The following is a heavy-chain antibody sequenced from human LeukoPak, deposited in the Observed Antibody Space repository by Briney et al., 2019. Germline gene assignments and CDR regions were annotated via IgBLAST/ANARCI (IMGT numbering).Heavy chain of an antibody. CDR3: ARAYEYGWFDP. CDR2: INPKSGGT. Sequence: ASVKVSCKASGYTFTDYFLHWVRQAPGQGLEWMGWINPKSGGTNYAQKFQGRVTMTRDTSIDTGTMEPNWLSSDDTAVYYCARAYEYGWFDPWGQGTLVTVSS. CDR1: GYTFTDYF. D-gene: IGHD3-16*01. V-gene: IGHV1-2*02. J-gene: IGHJ5*02.